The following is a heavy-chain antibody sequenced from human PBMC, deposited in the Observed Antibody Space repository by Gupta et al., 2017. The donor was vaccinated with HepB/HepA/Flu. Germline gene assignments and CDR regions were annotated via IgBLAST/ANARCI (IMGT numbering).Heavy chain of an antibody. CDR1: GYTFTGYH. V-gene: IGHV1-2*02. Sequence: QVQLVQSGAEVKKPGASVKVSCKASGYTFTGYHMHWVRQAPEQGLEWMGWINPNSGGTNYAQKFQGRVTMTRDTSISTAYMELSRLRSGDTAVYYCARVLRYSSGYFPVGYWGQGTLVTVSS. J-gene: IGHJ4*02. D-gene: IGHD3-22*01. CDR2: INPNSGGT. CDR3: ARVLRYSSGYFPVGY.